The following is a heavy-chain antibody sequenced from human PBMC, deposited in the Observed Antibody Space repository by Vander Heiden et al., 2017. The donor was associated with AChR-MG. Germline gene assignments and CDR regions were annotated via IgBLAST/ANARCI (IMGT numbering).Heavy chain of an antibody. CDR2: ISGSGGST. Sequence: EVQLLESGGGLVQPGGSLRLSCAASGFTFSSYAMSWVRQAPGKGLEWVSAISGSGGSTYYADAVKGRFTISRDNSKITLYLQMNRMRAEDTAVYYFAKGDGWLRGGTFDYWGQGTLVTVSS. CDR3: AKGDGWLRGGTFDY. J-gene: IGHJ4*02. V-gene: IGHV3-23*01. D-gene: IGHD5-12*01. CDR1: GFTFSSYA.